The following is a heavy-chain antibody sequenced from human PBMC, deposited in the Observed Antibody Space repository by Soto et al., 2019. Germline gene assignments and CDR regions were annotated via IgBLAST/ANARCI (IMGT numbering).Heavy chain of an antibody. V-gene: IGHV3-30-3*01. D-gene: IGHD3-3*01. CDR2: ISYDGSNK. J-gene: IGHJ4*02. Sequence: PGGSLRLSCAASGFTFSSYAMHWVRQAPGKGLEWVAVISYDGSNKYYADSVKGRFTISRDNSKNTLYLQMSSLRAEDTAVYYCARRGYYDFWSGYPDYWGQGTLVTVSS. CDR3: ARRGYYDFWSGYPDY. CDR1: GFTFSSYA.